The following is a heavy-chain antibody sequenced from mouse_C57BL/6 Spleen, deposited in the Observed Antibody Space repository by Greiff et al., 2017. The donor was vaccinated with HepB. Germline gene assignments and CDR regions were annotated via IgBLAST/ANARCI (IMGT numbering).Heavy chain of an antibody. D-gene: IGHD1-1*01. J-gene: IGHJ4*01. CDR3: ARDYYGGYAMDY. V-gene: IGHV14-2*01. Sequence: EVQLQQSGAELVKPGASVKLSCTASGFNIKDYYMHWVKQRTEQGLEWIGRIDPEDGETKYAPKFQGKATITADTSSNTADLQLSSLTSEDTAVYYCARDYYGGYAMDYWGQGTSVTVSS. CDR2: IDPEDGET. CDR1: GFNIKDYY.